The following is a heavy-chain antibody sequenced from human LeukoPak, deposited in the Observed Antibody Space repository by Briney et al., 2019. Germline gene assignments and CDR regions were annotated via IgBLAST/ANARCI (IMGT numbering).Heavy chain of an antibody. D-gene: IGHD3-3*01. J-gene: IGHJ4*02. Sequence: VRQAPGXGLEWMGIINPSGGSTSYAQKFQGRVTMTRDMSTSTVYMELSSLRSEDTAVYYCARDLGESYDFWSGYGDYWGQGTLVTVSS. CDR3: ARDLGESYDFWSGYGDY. CDR2: INPSGGST. V-gene: IGHV1-46*01.